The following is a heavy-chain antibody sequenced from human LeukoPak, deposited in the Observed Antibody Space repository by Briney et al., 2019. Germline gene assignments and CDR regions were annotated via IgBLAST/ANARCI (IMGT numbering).Heavy chain of an antibody. CDR2: ISGSGDDT. V-gene: IGHV3-23*01. D-gene: IGHD3-10*01. CDR3: AKEPIFGVRRVNDAFDV. J-gene: IGHJ3*01. Sequence: GGSLRLSCAASGFTFNKYVVSWVRQAPGKGLEWVSSISGSGDDTYYADSVKGRFTISRDNSKNTLFLQMNSLRAEDAAVYYCAKEPIFGVRRVNDAFDVWGQGTAVTVSS. CDR1: GFTFNKYV.